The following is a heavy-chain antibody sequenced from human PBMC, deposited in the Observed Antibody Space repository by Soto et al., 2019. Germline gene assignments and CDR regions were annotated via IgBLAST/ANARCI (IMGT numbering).Heavy chain of an antibody. CDR1: GGSISYDHYH. V-gene: IGHV4-30-4*01. CDR3: AREDDGGDRDYYGLDV. D-gene: IGHD2-21*02. Sequence: QVQLQESGPGLVRPSQTLSLTCTVSGGSISYDHYHWTWIRQPPGKGLEWIGYIHYNGSVFYNRSLQSRFSMSVDKSKNLFSLKLSSVTAADTAVYFCAREDDGGDRDYYGLDVWGQGTTVTVSS. J-gene: IGHJ6*02. CDR2: IHYNGSV.